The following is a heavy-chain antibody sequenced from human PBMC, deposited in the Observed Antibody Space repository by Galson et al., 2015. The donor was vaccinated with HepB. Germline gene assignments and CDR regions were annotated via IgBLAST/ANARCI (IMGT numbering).Heavy chain of an antibody. CDR2: IKSQTDGGTT. V-gene: IGHV3-15*01. Sequence: SLRLSCAASGFTFSSYGMHWVRQAPGKGLEYIGRIKSQTDGGTTVYAAPVKGRFTISRDDSKNTLLLQLNSLETEDTAVYYCTKDLASWGQGTRVTVSS. CDR1: GFTFSSYG. J-gene: IGHJ5*01. CDR3: TKDLAS.